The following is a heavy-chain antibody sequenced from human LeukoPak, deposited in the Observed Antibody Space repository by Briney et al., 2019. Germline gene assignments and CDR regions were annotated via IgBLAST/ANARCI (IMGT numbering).Heavy chain of an antibody. CDR1: GGSISSGSYY. D-gene: IGHD2-15*01. J-gene: IGHJ6*03. CDR2: ISTSGRT. V-gene: IGHV4-61*02. Sequence: SETLSLTCTVSGGSISSGSYYWTWIRQPAGKGLEWIGRISTSGRTNFNPSLKSRVTISIDTSKNQFSLKLSSVTAADTAVYYCARGSGGSWYYYYMDVWGKGTTVTISS. CDR3: ARGSGGSWYYYYMDV.